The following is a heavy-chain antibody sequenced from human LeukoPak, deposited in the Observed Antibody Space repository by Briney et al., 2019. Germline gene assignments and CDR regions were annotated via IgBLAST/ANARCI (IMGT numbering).Heavy chain of an antibody. V-gene: IGHV3-23*01. CDR3: AKELLQMAVAGQCDY. D-gene: IGHD6-19*01. J-gene: IGHJ4*02. CDR1: GFTFSSYA. CDR2: ISGSGGST. Sequence: GGSLRLSCAASGFTFSSYAMSWVRQAPGKGLEWVSAISGSGGSTYYADSVTGRFTISRDNSKNTLYLQMTSLRAEDTAVYYCAKELLQMAVAGQCDYWGQGTLATVSS.